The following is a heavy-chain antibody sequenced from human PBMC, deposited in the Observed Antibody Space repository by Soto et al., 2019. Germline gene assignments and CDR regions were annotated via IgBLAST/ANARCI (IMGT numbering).Heavy chain of an antibody. Sequence: EVQLLESGGGLVQPGGSLRLSCAASGFTFSSYAMSWVRQAPGKGLEWVSAISGSGGSTYYADSVKGRFTISRDNSKNTLYLQMNSLRAEDTAVYYCANGGSGPYYYYYGMDVWGQGTTVTVSS. CDR3: ANGGSGPYYYYYGMDV. D-gene: IGHD2-15*01. CDR1: GFTFSSYA. J-gene: IGHJ6*02. V-gene: IGHV3-23*01. CDR2: ISGSGGST.